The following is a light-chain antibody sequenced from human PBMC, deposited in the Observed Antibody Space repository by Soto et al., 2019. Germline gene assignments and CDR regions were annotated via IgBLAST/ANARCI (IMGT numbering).Light chain of an antibody. CDR3: GQFVSSPPRT. V-gene: IGKV3-20*01. CDR1: QSVGSTF. CDR2: GVS. J-gene: IGKJ1*01. Sequence: EIVLTQSPGTLSLSPGERATLSCRASQSVGSTFLACYQQKPDQAPRLLIDGVSTRATGIPDRFSGSWSGTDFTLSNSRLEPEDFAVYYCGQFVSSPPRTFGQGNKVEIK.